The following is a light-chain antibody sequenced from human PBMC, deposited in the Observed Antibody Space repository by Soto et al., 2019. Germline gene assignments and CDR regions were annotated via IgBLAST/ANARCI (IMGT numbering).Light chain of an antibody. V-gene: IGKV1-33*01. CDR2: DAS. Sequence: DIQMTQSPSSLSASVGDRVTITCQASQDISNYLNWYQQKPGKAPNLLIYDASNLETGVPSRFSGGGSGTEFTLTISNLQPEDFATYYCQQLNSYPSITFGQGTRLEIK. J-gene: IGKJ5*01. CDR3: QQLNSYPSIT. CDR1: QDISNY.